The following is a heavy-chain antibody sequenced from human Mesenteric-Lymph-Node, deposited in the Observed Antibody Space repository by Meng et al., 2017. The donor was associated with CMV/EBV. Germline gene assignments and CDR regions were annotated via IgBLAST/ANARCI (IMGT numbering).Heavy chain of an antibody. J-gene: IGHJ4*02. CDR2: ISNRSSYI. V-gene: IGHV3-21*01. Sequence: GDSGVTLSSYSMNWVRQAPGKELEWVSSISNRSSYIYYAESVKDRFTISRDNAKNSLYLQMNSLRAEDTAVYYCARKGDSSGWYSTNWGQGTLVTVSS. CDR1: GVTLSSYS. CDR3: ARKGDSSGWYSTN. D-gene: IGHD6-19*01.